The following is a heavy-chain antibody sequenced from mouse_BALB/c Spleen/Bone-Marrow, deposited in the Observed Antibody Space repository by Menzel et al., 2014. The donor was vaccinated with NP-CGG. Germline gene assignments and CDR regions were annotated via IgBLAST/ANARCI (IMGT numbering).Heavy chain of an antibody. CDR1: GYTLTSYW. V-gene: IGHV1-7*01. CDR3: ARRAYGGSYGFAY. J-gene: IGHJ3*01. Sequence: QVQLQQPGAELAKPGASLKMSCKASGYTLTSYWMHWVKQRPGQGLEWIGYINPSTDYTEYNQKFKDKATLTADKSSSTAFMQLSSLTSEDSAVYYCARRAYGGSYGFAYWGQGTLVTVSA. D-gene: IGHD1-1*01. CDR2: INPSTDYT.